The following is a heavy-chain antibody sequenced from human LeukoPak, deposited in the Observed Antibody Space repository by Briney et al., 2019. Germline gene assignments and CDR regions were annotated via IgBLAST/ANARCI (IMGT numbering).Heavy chain of an antibody. CDR2: IYTSGST. D-gene: IGHD3-10*01. CDR3: ARMGSEYYYYYMDV. CDR1: GGSISSYY. Sequence: SETLSLTCTVSGGSISSYYWSWIRQPAGKGLEWIGRIYTSGSTNYNPSLKSRVTISVDKSKNQFSLKLSSVTAADTAMYYCARMGSEYYYYYMDVWGKGTTVTVSS. V-gene: IGHV4-4*07. J-gene: IGHJ6*03.